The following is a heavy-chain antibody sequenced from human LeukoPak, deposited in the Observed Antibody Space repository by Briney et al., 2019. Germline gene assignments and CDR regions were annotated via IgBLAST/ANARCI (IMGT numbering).Heavy chain of an antibody. D-gene: IGHD6-13*01. Sequence: GASVKVSCKASGYTFTSYGISWVRQAPGQGLEWMGWISAYNGSTNYAQKLQGRVTMTTDTSTSTAYMELRSLRSDDTAVYYCARDRSVAAAGHHDYWGQGTLVTVSS. CDR2: ISAYNGST. J-gene: IGHJ4*02. CDR1: GYTFTSYG. CDR3: ARDRSVAAAGHHDY. V-gene: IGHV1-18*01.